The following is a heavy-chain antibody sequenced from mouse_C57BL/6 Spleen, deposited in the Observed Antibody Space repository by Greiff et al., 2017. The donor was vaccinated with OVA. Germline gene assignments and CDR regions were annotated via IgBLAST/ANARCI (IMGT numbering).Heavy chain of an antibody. Sequence: VQLQQSGPELVKPGASVKISCKASGYAFSSSWMNWVKQRPGKGLEWIGRIYPGDGDTNYNGKFKGKATLTADKSSSTAYMQLSSLTSEGSAVYFCYCDYDGGFVVGYWGRGTLVTVSA. CDR2: IYPGDGDT. CDR1: GYAFSSSW. D-gene: IGHD2-4*01. CDR3: YCDYDGGFVVGY. J-gene: IGHJ3*01. V-gene: IGHV1-82*01.